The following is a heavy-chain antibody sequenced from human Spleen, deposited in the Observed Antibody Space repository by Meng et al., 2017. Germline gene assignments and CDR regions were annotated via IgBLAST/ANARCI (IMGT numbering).Heavy chain of an antibody. Sequence: GESLKISCAVSGVTFSGSDIHWVRQASGKGLEWVGRIETKPNNYATSYAASVRGRFTISRDDSKNTADLEMTSLKTEDTALYYCTIYPSGHIWGQGTMVTVSS. CDR2: IETKPNNYAT. D-gene: IGHD2-15*01. CDR1: GVTFSGSD. CDR3: TIYPSGHI. V-gene: IGHV3-73*01. J-gene: IGHJ3*02.